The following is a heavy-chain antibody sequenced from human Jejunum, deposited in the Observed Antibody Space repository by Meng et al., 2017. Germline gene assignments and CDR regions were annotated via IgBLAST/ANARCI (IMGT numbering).Heavy chain of an antibody. D-gene: IGHD1-26*01. CDR1: GDSVXGNSSG. V-gene: IGHV6-1*01. J-gene: IGHJ4*02. CDR2: TXXXSKXXI. CDR3: AXGGLVRSTRGYFDY. Sequence: QIQLQXSGPGLVQPSQTLPLTCAISGDSVXGNSSGWNWIRQSASRGLEWLGRTXXXSKXXIDYXXSVKSRXTINPDXSKNQFSLHLNSXTPEDTAVYYCAXGGLVRSTRGYFDYWGQGTLVTVSS.